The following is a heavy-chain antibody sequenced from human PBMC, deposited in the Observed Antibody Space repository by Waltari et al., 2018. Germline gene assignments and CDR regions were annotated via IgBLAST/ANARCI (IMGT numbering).Heavy chain of an antibody. CDR3: ARGSSYYYGSGSYYKVNWFDP. V-gene: IGHV1-18*01. CDR1: GYTFTSYG. Sequence: QVQLVQSGAEVKKPGASVKVSCKASGYTFTSYGISWVRQAPGQGLEWMGWISAYNGNTNYAQKLQGRVTMTTDTSTSTAYMELRSLRSDDTAVYYCARGSSYYYGSGSYYKVNWFDPWGQGTLVTVSS. CDR2: ISAYNGNT. D-gene: IGHD3-10*01. J-gene: IGHJ5*02.